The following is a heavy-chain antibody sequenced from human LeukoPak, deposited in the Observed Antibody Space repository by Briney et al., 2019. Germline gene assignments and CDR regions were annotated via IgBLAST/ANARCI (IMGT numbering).Heavy chain of an antibody. J-gene: IGHJ4*02. CDR1: GYTFTNYG. D-gene: IGHD3-22*01. Sequence: GASVKVSCKASGYTFTNYGVSWVRQAPGQGLEWMGWISAYNGNTNYAQKLQGRVTMTTDTSTSTAYMELRSLRSDDTAVYYCARDLTYYYDSSGAYWGQGTLVTVSS. CDR2: ISAYNGNT. CDR3: ARDLTYYYDSSGAY. V-gene: IGHV1-18*01.